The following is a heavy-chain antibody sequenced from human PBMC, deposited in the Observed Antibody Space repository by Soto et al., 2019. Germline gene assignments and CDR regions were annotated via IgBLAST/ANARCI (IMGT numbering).Heavy chain of an antibody. CDR3: HPLALKYNSDLYEFSD. Sequence: EGQLVESGGGLVKPGGSLRLSCAASGFTFSNVWMNWVRQAPGKGLEWVGPIKSKLDGETIDYAAPVKGRFTISRDDSNNMLYLQMNSLKTEDTGVYYCHPLALKYNSDLYEFSDLGQGTLVTVSS. J-gene: IGHJ4*02. CDR1: GFTFSNVW. D-gene: IGHD6-19*01. CDR2: IKSKLDGETI. V-gene: IGHV3-15*07.